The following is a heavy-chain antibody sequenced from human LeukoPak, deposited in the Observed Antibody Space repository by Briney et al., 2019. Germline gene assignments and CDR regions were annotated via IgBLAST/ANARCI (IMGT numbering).Heavy chain of an antibody. CDR1: GFSFSSHA. Sequence: GGSLRLSCATSGFSFSSHAMTWVRQAPGKGLEWLSAISISGDDTYYADSVKGRFTISRDNSKNTLYLQMNSLSADDTAMYYCANEIRPNDYWGQGTLVTISS. CDR2: ISISGDDT. CDR3: ANEIRPNDY. J-gene: IGHJ4*02. D-gene: IGHD4-17*01. V-gene: IGHV3-23*01.